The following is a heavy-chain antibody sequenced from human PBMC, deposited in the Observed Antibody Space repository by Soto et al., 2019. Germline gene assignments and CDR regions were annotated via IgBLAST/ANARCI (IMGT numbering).Heavy chain of an antibody. V-gene: IGHV4-59*08. J-gene: IGHJ5*02. D-gene: IGHD2-15*01. CDR3: ARHIVGRRRTNNWFYP. CDR2: IYYSGST. CDR1: GGSISSYY. Sequence: PSETLSLTCTVSGGSISSYYWSWIRQPPGKGLEWIGYIYYSGSTNYNPSLKSRVTISVDTSKNQFSLKLSSVTAADTAVYYCARHIVGRRRTNNWFYPWGQGTLVTVPQ.